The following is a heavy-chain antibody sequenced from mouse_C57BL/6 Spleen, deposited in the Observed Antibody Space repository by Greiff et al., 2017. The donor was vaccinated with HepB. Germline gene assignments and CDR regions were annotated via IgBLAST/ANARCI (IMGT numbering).Heavy chain of an antibody. CDR1: GFTFSDYY. Sequence: EVQVVESEGGLVQPGSSMKLSCTASGFTFSDYYMAWVRQVPEKGLEWVANINYDGSSTYYLDSLKSRFIISRDNAKNILYLQMSSLKSEDTATYYCAREMTGRYFDYWGQGTTLTVSS. J-gene: IGHJ2*01. D-gene: IGHD4-1*01. CDR2: INYDGSST. V-gene: IGHV5-16*01. CDR3: AREMTGRYFDY.